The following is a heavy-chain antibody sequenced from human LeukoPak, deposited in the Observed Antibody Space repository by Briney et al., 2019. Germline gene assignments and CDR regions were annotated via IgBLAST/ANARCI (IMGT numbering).Heavy chain of an antibody. V-gene: IGHV1-69*04. CDR2: IIPILGIA. Sequence: SVKVSCKASGGTFSSYAISWVRQAPGQGLEWMGRIIPILGIANYAQKFQGRVTITADKSTSTAYMELSSLRSEDTAVYYCAGSYGGGGSCYVDPGGGYGGKEPLVTVS. CDR1: GGTFSSYA. CDR3: AGSYGGGGSCYVDPGGGY. D-gene: IGHD2-15*01. J-gene: IGHJ4*02.